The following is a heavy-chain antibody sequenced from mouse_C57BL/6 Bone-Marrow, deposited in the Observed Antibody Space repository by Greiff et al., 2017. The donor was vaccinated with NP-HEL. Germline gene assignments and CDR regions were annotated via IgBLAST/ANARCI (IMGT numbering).Heavy chain of an antibody. CDR3: TRCTTVGGFAY. CDR1: GYTFTDYE. Sequence: VQLQQSGAELVRPGASVTLSCKASGYTFTDYEMHWVKQTPVHGLEWIGAIDPETGGTAYNQKFKGKAILTADKSSSTAYMELRSLTSEDSAVYYCTRCTTVGGFAYWGQGTLVTVSA. V-gene: IGHV1-15*01. CDR2: IDPETGGT. J-gene: IGHJ3*01. D-gene: IGHD1-1*01.